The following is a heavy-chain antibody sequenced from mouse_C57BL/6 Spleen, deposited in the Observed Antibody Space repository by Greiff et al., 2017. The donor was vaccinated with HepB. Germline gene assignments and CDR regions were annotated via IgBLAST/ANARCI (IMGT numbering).Heavy chain of an antibody. CDR1: GYTFTDYN. D-gene: IGHD1-1*01. Sequence: EAQLQQSGPELVKPGASVKMSCKASGYTFTDYNMHWVKQSHGKSLEWIGYINPNNGGTSYNQKFKGKATLTVNKSSSTAYMELRSLTSEDSAVYYCARWVLRYQNEYYFDYWGQGTTLTVSS. J-gene: IGHJ2*01. CDR3: ARWVLRYQNEYYFDY. CDR2: INPNNGGT. V-gene: IGHV1-22*01.